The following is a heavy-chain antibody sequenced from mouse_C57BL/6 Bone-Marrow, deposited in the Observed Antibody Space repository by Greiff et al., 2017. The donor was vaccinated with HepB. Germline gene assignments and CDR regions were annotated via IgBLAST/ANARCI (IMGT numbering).Heavy chain of an antibody. D-gene: IGHD2-3*01. V-gene: IGHV1-4*01. CDR3: ARWWLLGFDY. CDR1: GYTFTSYT. CDR2: INPSSGYT. Sequence: QVQLQQSGAELARPGASVKMSCKASGYTFTSYTMHWVKQRPGQGLEWIGYINPSSGYTKYNQKFKDKATLTADKSSSTAYMQLSSLTSEDSAVYYFARWWLLGFDYWGQGTTLTVSS. J-gene: IGHJ2*01.